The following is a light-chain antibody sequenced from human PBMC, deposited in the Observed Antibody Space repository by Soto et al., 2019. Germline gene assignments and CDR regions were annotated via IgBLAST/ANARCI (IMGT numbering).Light chain of an antibody. Sequence: DIQMTQSPSSLSASVGDRVTFTCRASPGIINYLAWYQQKPGKVPKLLIYAASTLQSGVPSRFSGSGFGTDFTLTISSLEPEDAAVYYCQQRSNWPPITFGQGTRLEIK. J-gene: IGKJ5*01. CDR2: AAS. CDR1: PGIINY. V-gene: IGKV1-27*01. CDR3: QQRSNWPPIT.